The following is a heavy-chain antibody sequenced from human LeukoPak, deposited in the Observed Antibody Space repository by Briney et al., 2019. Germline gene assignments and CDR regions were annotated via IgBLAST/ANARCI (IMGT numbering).Heavy chain of an antibody. Sequence: GGSLRLSCAASGFTFSVSDIHWVRRASGKGLEWVGRITTKASNYATAYAASVKGRFTISRDDSENTAYLQMNSLKTEDTAVYYCTTYRSGHYWGQGTLVTVSS. CDR2: ITTKASNYAT. J-gene: IGHJ4*02. CDR1: GFTFSVSD. D-gene: IGHD6-19*01. V-gene: IGHV3-73*01. CDR3: TTYRSGHY.